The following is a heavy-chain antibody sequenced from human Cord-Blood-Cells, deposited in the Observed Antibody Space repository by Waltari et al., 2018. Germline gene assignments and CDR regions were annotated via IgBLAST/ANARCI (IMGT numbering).Heavy chain of an antibody. CDR3: ARSKDYYGSGSYFDY. CDR2: INPNRGGT. CDR1: GYTFTGYY. V-gene: IGHV1-2*02. Sequence: QVQLVQSGAEVKKPGASVKVSCKASGYTFTGYYMHWVRQAPGQGLEWMGWINPNRGGTNYAQKFQGRGTMTRDTSISTAYMELSRLGSDDTAVYYCARSKDYYGSGSYFDYWGQGTLVTVSS. J-gene: IGHJ4*02. D-gene: IGHD3-10*01.